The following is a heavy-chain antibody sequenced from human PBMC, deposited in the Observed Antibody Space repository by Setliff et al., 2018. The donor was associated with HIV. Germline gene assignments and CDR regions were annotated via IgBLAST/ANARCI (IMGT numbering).Heavy chain of an antibody. CDR2: IRSKAHGGTI. CDR1: GFNFADYG. V-gene: IGHV3-49*05. D-gene: IGHD5-12*01. Sequence: KTGGSLRLSCTGSGFNFADYGISWFRQAPGKGLEWVSFIRSKAHGGTIEYAASVKGRFTISRDDSKTIAYLQMNSLQTEDTAVYYCTRVGGGYSGYDYSGFYMDVWGKGTTVTVSS. J-gene: IGHJ6*03. CDR3: TRVGGGYSGYDYSGFYMDV.